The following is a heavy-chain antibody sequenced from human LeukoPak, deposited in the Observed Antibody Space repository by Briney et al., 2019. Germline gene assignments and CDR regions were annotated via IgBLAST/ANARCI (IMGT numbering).Heavy chain of an antibody. D-gene: IGHD3-10*01. CDR1: GGSISSYY. Sequence: SETLSLTCTVSGGSISSYYWSWIRQPAGKGLEWIGRIYTSGSTNYNPSLKSRVTMSVDTSKNQFSLKLSSVTAADTAVYYCARGPSLLWFGEGGYYMDVWGKGTTVTVSS. V-gene: IGHV4-4*07. J-gene: IGHJ6*03. CDR3: ARGPSLLWFGEGGYYMDV. CDR2: IYTSGST.